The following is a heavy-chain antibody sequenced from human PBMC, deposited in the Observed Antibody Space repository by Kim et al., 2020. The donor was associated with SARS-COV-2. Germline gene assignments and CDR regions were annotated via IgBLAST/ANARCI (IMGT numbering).Heavy chain of an antibody. CDR1: GFTFSSFA. V-gene: IGHV3-23*01. J-gene: IGHJ4*02. Sequence: GGSLRLSCAASGFTFSSFAMTWVRQAPGKGLEWVSFIGGSGASTYYTDSVKGRFTISRDNSKNTLYLQMNSLRADDTAVYYCARRLSGGQTSHFDFWGQGTLVTVSS. D-gene: IGHD1-26*01. CDR3: ARRLSGGQTSHFDF. CDR2: IGGSGAST.